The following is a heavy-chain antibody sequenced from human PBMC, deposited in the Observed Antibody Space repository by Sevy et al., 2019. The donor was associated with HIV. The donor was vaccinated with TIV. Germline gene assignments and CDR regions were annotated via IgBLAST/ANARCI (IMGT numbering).Heavy chain of an antibody. V-gene: IGHV4-34*01. Sequence: SETLSLTCAVYGGSFSGYYWSWIRQPPGKGLEWIGEINHSGSTNYNPSLKSRVTISVDTSKNQFSLKLSSVTAADTAVYYCAKRKMIVGATEGFDYWGQGTLVTVSS. CDR3: AKRKMIVGATEGFDY. D-gene: IGHD1-26*01. CDR1: GGSFSGYY. CDR2: INHSGST. J-gene: IGHJ4*02.